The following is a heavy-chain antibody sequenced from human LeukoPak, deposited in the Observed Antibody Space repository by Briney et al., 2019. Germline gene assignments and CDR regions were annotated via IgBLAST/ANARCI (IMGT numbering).Heavy chain of an antibody. J-gene: IGHJ4*02. CDR2: ISAYNGNT. V-gene: IGHV1-18*01. CDR3: ARDEPDRGLSSGYYPLFDY. CDR1: GYTFTSYG. D-gene: IGHD3-22*01. Sequence: ASVKVSCKASGYTFTSYGISWVRQAPGQGLEWMGWISAYNGNTNYAQKLQGRVTMTTDTPTSTAYMELRSLRSDDTAVYYCARDEPDRGLSSGYYPLFDYWGQGTLVTVSS.